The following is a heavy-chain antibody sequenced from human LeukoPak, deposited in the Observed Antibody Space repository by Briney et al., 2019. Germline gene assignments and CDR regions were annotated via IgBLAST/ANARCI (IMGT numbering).Heavy chain of an antibody. V-gene: IGHV3-48*01. CDR3: AKGGGATVPFDN. CDR1: GFTFSSYS. D-gene: IGHD4-11*01. Sequence: GGSLRLSCAASGFTFSSYSMNWVRQAPGKGLEWVSYISSSSSTIYYADSVKGRFTISRDNSKNTLYLQMNSLRVEDTAVYYCAKGGGATVPFDNWGQGTLVTVSS. CDR2: ISSSSSTI. J-gene: IGHJ4*02.